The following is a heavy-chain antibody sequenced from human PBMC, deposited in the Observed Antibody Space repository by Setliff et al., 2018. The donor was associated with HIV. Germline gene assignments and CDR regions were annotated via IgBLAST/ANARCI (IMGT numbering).Heavy chain of an antibody. Sequence: ASVKVSCKASGFTFTTYYMHWVRQAPGQGLEWMGIINPSGGSTTYAQKFQGRVTMTRDTSTSTVYMELSSLRSEDTAVYYCARGLGNFVPDLIGYFDYWGQGTLVTVSS. V-gene: IGHV1-46*01. CDR2: INPSGGST. CDR1: GFTFTTYY. CDR3: ARGLGNFVPDLIGYFDY. D-gene: IGHD3-3*02. J-gene: IGHJ4*02.